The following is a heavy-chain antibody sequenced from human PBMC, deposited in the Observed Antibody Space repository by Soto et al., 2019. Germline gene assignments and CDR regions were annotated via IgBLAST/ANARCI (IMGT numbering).Heavy chain of an antibody. V-gene: IGHV4-30-2*06. CDR2: ISRLDNP. CDR3: ARGAGYDPFDY. Sequence: QLQLQESGSGVVRTSETLSLTCTVSGGSMSYGGFSWSWIRQSPGKGLEWIGYISRLDNPYFHQSFKSRVTMSIDRSRNQFYLNLSSMTAADRAVYYCARGAGYDPFDYWGQGVLVTVSS. D-gene: IGHD5-12*01. J-gene: IGHJ4*02. CDR1: GGSMSYGGFS.